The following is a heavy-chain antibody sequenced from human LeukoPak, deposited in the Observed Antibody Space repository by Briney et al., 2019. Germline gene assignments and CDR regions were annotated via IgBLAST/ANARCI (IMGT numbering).Heavy chain of an antibody. Sequence: GGSLRLSCAASGFTFTSYAMSWVRQAPGKGLEWVSAVTGSGGSTYYADSVKGRFTISRDNSKNTLDLQMNSLRDEDTAVYYCARDLVVTAIHFFQHWGQSTLVTVSS. CDR3: ARDLVVTAIHFFQH. CDR1: GFTFTSYA. D-gene: IGHD2-21*02. V-gene: IGHV3-23*01. J-gene: IGHJ1*01. CDR2: VTGSGGST.